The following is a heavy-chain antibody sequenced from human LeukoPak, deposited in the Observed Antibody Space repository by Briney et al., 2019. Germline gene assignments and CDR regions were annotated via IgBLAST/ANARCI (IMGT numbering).Heavy chain of an antibody. CDR2: IYYSGST. J-gene: IGHJ1*01. CDR3: ARVWGATGYFQH. V-gene: IGHV4-59*08. D-gene: IGHD1-26*01. Sequence: SETLSLTCAVYGGSFSSYYWSWIRQPPGKGLEWIGYIYYSGSTNYNPSLKSRVTISVDTSKNQFSLKLSSVTAADTAVYYCARVWGATGYFQHWGQGTLVTVSS. CDR1: GGSFSSYY.